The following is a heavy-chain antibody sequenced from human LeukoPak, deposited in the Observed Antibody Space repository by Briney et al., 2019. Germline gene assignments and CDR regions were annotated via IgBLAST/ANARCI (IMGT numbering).Heavy chain of an antibody. D-gene: IGHD6-13*01. V-gene: IGHV4-59*12. CDR2: IYYSGST. Sequence: SETLSLTCTVSGGSISSYYWSWIRQPPGKGLEWIGYIYYSGSTNYNPSLKSRVTISVDTSKNQFSLKLSSVTAADTAVYYCARDAYSSSSEKGYYYYMDVWGKGTTVTVSS. CDR1: GGSISSYY. J-gene: IGHJ6*03. CDR3: ARDAYSSSSEKGYYYYMDV.